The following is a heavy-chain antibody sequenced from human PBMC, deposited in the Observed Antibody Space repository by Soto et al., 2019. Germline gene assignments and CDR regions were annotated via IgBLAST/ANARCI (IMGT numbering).Heavy chain of an antibody. CDR2: IYYSGST. D-gene: IGHD2-2*01. Sequence: QVQLQESGPGLVKPSQTLSLTCTVSGGSISSGGYYWSWIRQHPVKGLEWIGYIYYSGSTYYTPSLTSRVTISVDTSKNQFSLKLSSVTAADTAVYYCARDRSSTSPNWFDPWGQGTLVTVSS. V-gene: IGHV4-31*03. J-gene: IGHJ5*02. CDR3: ARDRSSTSPNWFDP. CDR1: GGSISSGGYY.